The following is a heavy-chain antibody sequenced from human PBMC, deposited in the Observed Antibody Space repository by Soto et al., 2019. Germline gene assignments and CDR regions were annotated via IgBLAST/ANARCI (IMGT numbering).Heavy chain of an antibody. CDR2: ISSGSSTI. Sequence: EVQLVESGGGLVQPGGSLRLSCAASGLTFSTYSMNLVRQAPGKGLEWVSYISSGSSTIYYADSVKGRFTISRDNAKNSLYLQMDSLRAEDTAVYYATRSAYMDVWGTGTTVTVSS. J-gene: IGHJ6*03. D-gene: IGHD2-2*01. CDR3: TRSAYMDV. CDR1: GLTFSTYS. V-gene: IGHV3-48*01.